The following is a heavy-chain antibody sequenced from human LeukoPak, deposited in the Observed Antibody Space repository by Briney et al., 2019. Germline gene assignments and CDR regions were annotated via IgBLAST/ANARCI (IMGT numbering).Heavy chain of an antibody. CDR2: IKQDGSEK. CDR3: AKDFELLYTPTAGGDY. Sequence: PGGSLRLSCAPSGFTFSSFWMSWVRQAPGKGLEWVANIKQDGSEKYYVDSVKGRFTISRDNAKNSLYLQMNSLRAEDTAVYYCAKDFELLYTPTAGGDYWGQGTLVTVSS. D-gene: IGHD3-10*01. CDR1: GFTFSSFW. V-gene: IGHV3-7*03. J-gene: IGHJ4*02.